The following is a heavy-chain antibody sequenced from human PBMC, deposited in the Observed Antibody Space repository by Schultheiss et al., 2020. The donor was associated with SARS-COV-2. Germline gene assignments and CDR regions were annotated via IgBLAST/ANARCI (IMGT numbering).Heavy chain of an antibody. CDR3: ARDFGGNSALDY. CDR2: IYYSGST. D-gene: IGHD4-23*01. V-gene: IGHV4-61*01. Sequence: SETLSLTCTVSGGSVSSGSYYWSWIRQPPGKGLEWIGYIYYSGSTNYNPSLKSRVTISVDTSKNQFSLKLSSVTAADTAVYYCARDFGGNSALDYWGQGTLVTVSS. CDR1: GGSVSSGSYY. J-gene: IGHJ4*02.